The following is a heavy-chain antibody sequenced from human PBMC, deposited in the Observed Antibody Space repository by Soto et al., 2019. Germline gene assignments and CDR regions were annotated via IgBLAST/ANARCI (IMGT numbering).Heavy chain of an antibody. CDR2: IYYTANN. CDR1: GDSISSPHYY. CDR3: AREPKQNYDTSTWNGGFDP. D-gene: IGHD3-22*01. J-gene: IGHJ5*02. Sequence: SETLSLTCTVSGDSISSPHYYWTWDRQPPGKGLEGVGYIYYTANNFYNPALQSRIAMSVDPSTNQLSLNLASVTAAATAVYYCAREPKQNYDTSTWNGGFDPWGPGTLVTVSS. V-gene: IGHV4-30-4*01.